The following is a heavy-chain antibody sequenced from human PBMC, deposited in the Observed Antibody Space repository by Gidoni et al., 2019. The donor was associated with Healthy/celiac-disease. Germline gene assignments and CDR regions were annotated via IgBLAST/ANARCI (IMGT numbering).Heavy chain of an antibody. J-gene: IGHJ1*01. CDR2: INPSGGST. D-gene: IGHD6-19*01. CDR3: ARDSSSGRNFQH. CDR1: GYTVTSYY. Sequence: QVKLVQSGDEVQKTGASGKGSCKASGYTVTSYYMHWVRQAPGQGLEWMGIINPSGGSTCYAQKFQGRVTMPRDTSTSAVYMELSSLRSEDTAVYYCARDSSSGRNFQHWCQGTLVTVSS. V-gene: IGHV1-46*03.